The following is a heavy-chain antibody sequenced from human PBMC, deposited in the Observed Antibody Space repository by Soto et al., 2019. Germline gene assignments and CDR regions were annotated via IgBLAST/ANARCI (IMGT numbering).Heavy chain of an antibody. CDR2: IYYSGST. J-gene: IGHJ3*02. CDR1: GGSISSGGYY. D-gene: IGHD3-16*01. V-gene: IGHV4-31*02. CDR3: ARGLYGADAFDI. Sequence: LCGGSISSGGYYWSWIRQHPGKGLEWIGYIYYSGSTYYNPSLKSRVTISVDTSKNQFSLKLSSVTAADTAVYYCARGLYGADAFDIWGQGTMVTVSS.